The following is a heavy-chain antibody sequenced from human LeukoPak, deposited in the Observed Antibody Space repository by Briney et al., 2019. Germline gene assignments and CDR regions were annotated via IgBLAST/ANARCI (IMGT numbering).Heavy chain of an antibody. V-gene: IGHV4-39*01. J-gene: IGHJ4*02. CDR1: GDSLSSNSY. CDR2: IYYRGST. Sequence: WETLSLTCSVSGDSLSSNSYWGWSRQPPGKGLGWIGTIYYRGSTYYKPSLKSRGTISVDTSKKQFSLKLSSVTAADTAVYYCARHVYCSGGSCHLRHFDYWGQGTLVTVSS. CDR3: ARHVYCSGGSCHLRHFDY. D-gene: IGHD2-15*01.